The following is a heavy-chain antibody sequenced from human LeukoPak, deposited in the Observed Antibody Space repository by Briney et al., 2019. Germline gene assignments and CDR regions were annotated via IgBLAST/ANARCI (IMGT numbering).Heavy chain of an antibody. CDR1: GGSVDTIDYY. Sequence: SETLSLTSTVSGGSVDTIDYYWSWIRQPPGKGLEWIGYMYHTGSSIYSPSLKSRLTISVDTSKNQFSLNLSSMTAADTAVYYCAGDQGGSAHRHAFDIWGQGTLVTVSS. D-gene: IGHD1-26*01. J-gene: IGHJ3*02. CDR3: AGDQGGSAHRHAFDI. CDR2: MYHTGSS. V-gene: IGHV4-61*08.